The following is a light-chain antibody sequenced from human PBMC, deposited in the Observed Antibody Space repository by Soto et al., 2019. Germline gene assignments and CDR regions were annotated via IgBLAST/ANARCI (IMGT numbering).Light chain of an antibody. CDR2: DAS. Sequence: EIVLTQSPATLSLSPGERATLSCRASQSVSSYLAWYQQKPGQAPRLLIYDASNRATGIPARFSGSGSGTDFTLTISSLGPEDFAVYYCQQRSNTRTFGQGTRLEIK. V-gene: IGKV3-11*01. CDR3: QQRSNTRT. J-gene: IGKJ5*01. CDR1: QSVSSY.